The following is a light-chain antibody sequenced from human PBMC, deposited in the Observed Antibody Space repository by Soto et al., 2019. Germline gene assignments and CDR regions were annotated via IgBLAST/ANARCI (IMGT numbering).Light chain of an antibody. CDR3: QQYGSSPYT. CDR1: QSVSSNY. Sequence: EIVLTQSPGTLSLSPGESATLSCRASQSVSSNYLAWYQQKPGQAPRLLIYGASSRATGIPDRFSGSGSGTDFTLTISRLEPEDFVVYYCQQYGSSPYTFGQGTKLEIK. J-gene: IGKJ2*01. CDR2: GAS. V-gene: IGKV3-20*01.